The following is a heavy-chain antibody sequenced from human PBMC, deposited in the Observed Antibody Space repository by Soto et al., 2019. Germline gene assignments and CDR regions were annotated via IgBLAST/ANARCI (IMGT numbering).Heavy chain of an antibody. CDR3: ARDQSYGGAFDY. V-gene: IGHV1-18*01. CDR2: ISAYNGNT. CDR1: GYTFTSYG. Sequence: QVQLVQSGAEVKKPGASVKVSCKSSGYTFTSYGISWVRQAPGQGLEWMGWISAYNGNTKYAQKLQGRVTMTTDTSTSAVYMELRSLRSDDTAVYYCARDQSYGGAFDYWGQGTLVTVSS. J-gene: IGHJ4*02. D-gene: IGHD2-21*01.